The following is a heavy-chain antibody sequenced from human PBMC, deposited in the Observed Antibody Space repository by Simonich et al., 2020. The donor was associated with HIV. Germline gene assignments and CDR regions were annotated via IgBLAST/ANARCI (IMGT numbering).Heavy chain of an antibody. CDR3: ARIGPDYYRGYYYLDV. J-gene: IGHJ6*03. V-gene: IGHV4-34*01. D-gene: IGHD3-10*01. CDR1: GGPFSGYY. CDR2: INQSEST. Sequence: QVQLQQCGAGLLKPSETLSLTCAVYGGPFSGYYWSWIRQPPGKGLEWIGEINQSESTNYNPSLKSRVSISADTSKKPFSLKLSSVTAADTAVYYCARIGPDYYRGYYYLDVWGKGTTVTVSS.